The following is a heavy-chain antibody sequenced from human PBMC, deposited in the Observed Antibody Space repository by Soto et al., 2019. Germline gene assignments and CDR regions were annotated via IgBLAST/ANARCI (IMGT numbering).Heavy chain of an antibody. CDR1: GGSISSYY. Sequence: TSETLSLTCTVSGGSISSYYWSWIRQPPGKGLEWIGYIYYSGSTNYNPSLKSRVTISVDTSKNQFSLKLSSVTAADTAVYYCARQKQLVCFDYWGQGTLVTVSS. CDR3: ARQKQLVCFDY. J-gene: IGHJ4*02. CDR2: IYYSGST. D-gene: IGHD6-13*01. V-gene: IGHV4-59*08.